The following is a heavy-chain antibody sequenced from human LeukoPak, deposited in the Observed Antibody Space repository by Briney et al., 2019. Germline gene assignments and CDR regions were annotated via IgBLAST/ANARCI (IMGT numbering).Heavy chain of an antibody. CDR1: GFTFSSYA. D-gene: IGHD6-19*01. J-gene: IGHJ6*02. CDR3: ARVIQEGWYYYYGMDV. V-gene: IGHV3-30-3*01. CDR2: ISYDGSNK. Sequence: GGSLRLSCAASGFTFSSYAMHWVRQAPGKGLEWVAVISYDGSNKYYADSVKGRFTISRDNSKNTLYLQMNSLRAEDTAVYYCARVIQEGWYYYYGMDVWGQGTLVTVSS.